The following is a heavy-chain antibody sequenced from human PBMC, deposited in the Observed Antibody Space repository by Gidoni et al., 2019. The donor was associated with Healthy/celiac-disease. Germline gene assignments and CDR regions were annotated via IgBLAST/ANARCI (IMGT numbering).Heavy chain of an antibody. V-gene: IGHV4-34*01. CDR2: INHSGST. J-gene: IGHJ4*02. CDR3: ARGRAPPHPDY. Sequence: GLEWIGEINHSGSTNYNPSLKSRVTISVDTSKNQFSLKLSSVTAADTAVYYCARGRAPPHPDYWGQGTLVTVSS.